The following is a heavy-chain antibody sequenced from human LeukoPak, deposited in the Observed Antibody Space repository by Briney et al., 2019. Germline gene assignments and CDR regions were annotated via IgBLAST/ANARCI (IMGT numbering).Heavy chain of an antibody. Sequence: ASVKVSCKASGYTFTGYYMHWVRQAPGQGLEWMGWINPNSGGTNYAQKFQGRVTMTRDTSISTAYMELSRLRSDDTAVYYCARAVQAAVTNWFDPWGQGTLVTVSS. J-gene: IGHJ5*02. CDR2: INPNSGGT. CDR1: GYTFTGYY. V-gene: IGHV1-2*02. CDR3: ARAVQAAVTNWFDP. D-gene: IGHD2-2*01.